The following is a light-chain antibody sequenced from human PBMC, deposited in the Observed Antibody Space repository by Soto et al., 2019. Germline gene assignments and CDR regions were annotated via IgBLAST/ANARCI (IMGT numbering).Light chain of an antibody. Sequence: EIVLTQSPGTLSLSPGERATLSCRASQSVSSSYLAWYQQKPGQAPRLLIYGASSRATGIPDRFSGSRSGTDFTLTISRLEPEDFAVDYCQQYGSSPRRTFGQGTKVEIK. V-gene: IGKV3-20*01. CDR2: GAS. J-gene: IGKJ1*01. CDR1: QSVSSSY. CDR3: QQYGSSPRRT.